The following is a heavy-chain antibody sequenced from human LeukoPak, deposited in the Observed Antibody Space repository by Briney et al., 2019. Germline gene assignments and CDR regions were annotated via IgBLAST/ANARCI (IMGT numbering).Heavy chain of an antibody. D-gene: IGHD2-2*01. CDR2: ISSSSTYI. J-gene: IGHJ6*03. Sequence: GGSLRLSCAASGFTFSSYSMNWVRQAPGKGLEWVASISSSSTYIYYTDSLKGRFTISRDNAKSSLYLQMNSLRAEDTAVYYCARVQRKYQLPRLNDYDYMDVWGKGTTVTISS. CDR1: GFTFSSYS. CDR3: ARVQRKYQLPRLNDYDYMDV. V-gene: IGHV3-21*01.